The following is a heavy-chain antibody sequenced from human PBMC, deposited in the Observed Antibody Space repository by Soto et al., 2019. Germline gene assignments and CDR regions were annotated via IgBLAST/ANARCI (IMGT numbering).Heavy chain of an antibody. J-gene: IGHJ6*02. D-gene: IGHD5-12*01. V-gene: IGHV4-30-4*01. CDR1: GGSISSGDYY. CDR3: AREWYSGYDLSYYYYGMDV. CDR2: IYYSGST. Sequence: SETLSLTCTVSGGSISSGDYYWSWIRQPPGKGLEWIGYIYYSGSTYYNPSLKSRVTISVDTSKNQFSLKLSSVTAADTAVYYCAREWYSGYDLSYYYYGMDVWGQGTTVTVS.